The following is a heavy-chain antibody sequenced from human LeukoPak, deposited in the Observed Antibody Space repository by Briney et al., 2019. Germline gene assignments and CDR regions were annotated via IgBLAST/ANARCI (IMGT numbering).Heavy chain of an antibody. J-gene: IGHJ4*02. D-gene: IGHD1-26*01. Sequence: GGSLRLSCAASGFTFSSYGMHWVRQAPGKGLEWVAVIWYDGSNKYYADSVKGRFTISRDNAKNSLYLQMNSLRAEDTAVYYCARERYSGSYDYWGQGTLVTVSS. CDR1: GFTFSSYG. V-gene: IGHV3-33*01. CDR3: ARERYSGSYDY. CDR2: IWYDGSNK.